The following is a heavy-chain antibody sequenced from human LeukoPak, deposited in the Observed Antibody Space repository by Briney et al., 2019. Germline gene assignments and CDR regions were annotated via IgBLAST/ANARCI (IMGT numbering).Heavy chain of an antibody. CDR3: AGYCSSTSCYAGQVPARFDP. V-gene: IGHV1-69*01. CDR1: GGTFSSYA. Sequence: SVEVSCKASGGTFSSYAISWVRQAPRQGLEWMGGIIPIFGTANYAQKFQGRVTITADESTSTAYMELSSLRSEDTAVYYCAGYCSSTSCYAGQVPARFDPWGQGTLVTVSS. D-gene: IGHD2-2*01. J-gene: IGHJ5*02. CDR2: IIPIFGTA.